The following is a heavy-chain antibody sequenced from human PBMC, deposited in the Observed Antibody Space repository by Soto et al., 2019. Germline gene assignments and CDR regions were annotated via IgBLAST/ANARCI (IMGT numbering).Heavy chain of an antibody. J-gene: IGHJ4*02. CDR2: ISGSGGST. V-gene: IGHV3-23*01. CDR3: EKDHLDYYDSSGYYSGFDY. Sequence: GSLILFLASSGITFSRYAMSLVRQAPGEGLEWVSAISGSGGSTYYADSVKGRFTISRDNSKNTLYLQMNSLRAEDTAVYYCEKDHLDYYDSSGYYSGFDYWGQGTLVTVYS. CDR1: GITFSRYA. D-gene: IGHD3-22*01.